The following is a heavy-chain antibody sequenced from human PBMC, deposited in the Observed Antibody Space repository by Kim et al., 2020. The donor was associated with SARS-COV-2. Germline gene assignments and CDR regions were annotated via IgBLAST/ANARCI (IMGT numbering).Heavy chain of an antibody. V-gene: IGHV3-9*01. CDR3: AKEMGGWSAGHV. CDR2: I. J-gene: IGHJ4*02. Sequence: IGYAASVKGRFTISRDNAKNSLYLQMNSLTVEDTALDYCAKEMGGWSAGHVWGRGTLVIVST. D-gene: IGHD3-16*01.